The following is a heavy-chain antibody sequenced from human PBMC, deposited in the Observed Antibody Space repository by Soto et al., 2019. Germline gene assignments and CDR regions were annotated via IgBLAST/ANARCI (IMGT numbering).Heavy chain of an antibody. CDR3: ASFGAVIHTYGMDV. D-gene: IGHD3-3*01. V-gene: IGHV4-30-2*01. J-gene: IGHJ6*02. CDR2: LYESGST. CDR1: NGSIPSGGYC. Sequence: QLQLQESGSGLVKPSQTLSLTCVVSNGSIPSGGYCWGWIRQPPGKGLEWLGYLYESGSTVYNPPLGNRVTISGDRSTNQFSLKLTSVPAADTAVYYCASFGAVIHTYGMDVWGQGTTVTVSS.